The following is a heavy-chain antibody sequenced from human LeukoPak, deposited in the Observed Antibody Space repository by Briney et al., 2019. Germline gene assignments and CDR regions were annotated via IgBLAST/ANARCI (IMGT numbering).Heavy chain of an antibody. Sequence: GGSLRLSCAASGFTFSSYAMHWVRQAPGKGLEWVAVISYDGSNKYYADSVKGRFTISRDNSKNTLYLQMNSLRAEDTAVYYCAKGLTMVREVPGDDFQHWGQGTLVTVSS. D-gene: IGHD3-10*01. CDR1: GFTFSSYA. J-gene: IGHJ1*01. V-gene: IGHV3-30*04. CDR2: ISYDGSNK. CDR3: AKGLTMVREVPGDDFQH.